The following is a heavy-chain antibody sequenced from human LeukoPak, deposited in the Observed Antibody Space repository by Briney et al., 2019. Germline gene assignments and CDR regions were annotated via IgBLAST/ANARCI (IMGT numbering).Heavy chain of an antibody. J-gene: IGHJ4*02. CDR1: GFTFSSYG. V-gene: IGHV3-30*18. Sequence: GGSLRLSCAASGFTFSSYGMHWVRQAPGKGLEWVAVISYDGSNKYYADSVKGRFTISRDNSKNTLYLQMNSLRAEDTAVYYCAKMDSSSSKDYWGQGTLATVSS. CDR2: ISYDGSNK. CDR3: AKMDSSSSKDY. D-gene: IGHD6-6*01.